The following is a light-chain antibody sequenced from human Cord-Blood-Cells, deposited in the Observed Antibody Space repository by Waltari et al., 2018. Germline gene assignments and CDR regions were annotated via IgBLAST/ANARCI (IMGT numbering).Light chain of an antibody. CDR3: CSYAGSSTFPYV. Sequence: QSALTQPASVSGSPGQSITISCTGTSSDGGRLNLSSWSQQHTVKAPKLMIYEVSKRPSGVSNRFSGSKSGNTASLTISGLQAEDEADYYCCSYAGSSTFPYVFGTGTKVTVL. J-gene: IGLJ1*01. CDR2: EVS. CDR1: SSDGGRLNL. V-gene: IGLV2-23*02.